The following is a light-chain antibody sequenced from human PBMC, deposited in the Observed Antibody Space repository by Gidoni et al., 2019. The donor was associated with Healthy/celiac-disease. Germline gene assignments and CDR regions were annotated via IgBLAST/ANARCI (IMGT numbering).Light chain of an antibody. CDR2: GNS. V-gene: IGLV1-40*01. Sequence: QSVLTQPPPVAGAPGQRGTISCTGSSSNIGAGYDVHWYQQLPGTAPKLLIYGNSNRPSGVPDRFSGSKSGTSASLAITGLQAEDEADYYCQSYDSSLSGSRVFGGGTKLTVL. CDR3: QSYDSSLSGSRV. CDR1: SSNIGAGYD. J-gene: IGLJ2*01.